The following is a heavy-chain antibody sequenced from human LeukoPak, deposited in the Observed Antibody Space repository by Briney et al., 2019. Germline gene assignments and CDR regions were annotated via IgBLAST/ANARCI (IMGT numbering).Heavy chain of an antibody. J-gene: IGHJ4*02. D-gene: IGHD6-13*01. CDR3: ARQGSYSNDY. CDR2: IYYSGST. CDR1: GGSISSSSYY. Sequence: SETLSLTCTVSGGSISSSSYYWGWIRQPPGKGLEWIGSIYYSGSTYYNPSLKSRVTISVDTSKNQFSLKLSSVTAADTAVYYCARQGSYSNDYWGQGTLVTVSS. V-gene: IGHV4-39*01.